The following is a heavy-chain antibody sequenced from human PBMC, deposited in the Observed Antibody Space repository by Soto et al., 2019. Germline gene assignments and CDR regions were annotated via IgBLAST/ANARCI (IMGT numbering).Heavy chain of an antibody. CDR2: IIPILGIA. J-gene: IGHJ6*02. Sequence: QVQLVQSGAEVKKPGSSVKVSCKASGGTFSSYTISWVRQAPGQGLEWMGRIIPILGIANYAQKFQGRVTITADKSTSXAYMELSSLRSEDTAVYYCARDRAATAYYYYGMDVWGQGTTVTVSS. V-gene: IGHV1-69*08. CDR3: ARDRAATAYYYYGMDV. D-gene: IGHD2-15*01. CDR1: GGTFSSYT.